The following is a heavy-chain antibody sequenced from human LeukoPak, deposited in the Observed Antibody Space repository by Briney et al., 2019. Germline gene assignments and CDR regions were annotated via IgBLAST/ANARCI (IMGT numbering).Heavy chain of an antibody. CDR1: GYTFTGYF. Sequence: ASVKVSCKTSGYTFTGYFIHWVRQAPGQGPEWMGWINPNSGAATYAQKFLGRVTMTRDTSINIASMELSRLRSDDTAIYYCATGGGPLYKSGWYPNDHWGQGALVTVSS. V-gene: IGHV1-2*02. J-gene: IGHJ4*02. CDR3: ATGGGPLYKSGWYPNDH. D-gene: IGHD6-19*01. CDR2: INPNSGAA.